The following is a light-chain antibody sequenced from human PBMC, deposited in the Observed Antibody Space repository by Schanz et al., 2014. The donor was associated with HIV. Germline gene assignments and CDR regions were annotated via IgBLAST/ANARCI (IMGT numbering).Light chain of an antibody. CDR1: DSNIGSNT. J-gene: IGLJ3*02. Sequence: QSVLTQPPSASGTPGQGVTISCSGRDSNIGSNTVNWYQHLPGSAPQLLIYSDNQRPSRVPDRFFGSESGTSASLAISGLQSEDEADYYCGTWDDSLNGWVFGGGTKLTVL. V-gene: IGLV1-44*01. CDR2: SDN. CDR3: GTWDDSLNGWV.